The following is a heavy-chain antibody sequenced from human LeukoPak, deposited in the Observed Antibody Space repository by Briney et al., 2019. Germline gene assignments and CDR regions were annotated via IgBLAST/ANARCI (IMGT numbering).Heavy chain of an antibody. J-gene: IGHJ5*02. CDR1: GGPISSSSYY. CDR3: ARVRGYSGSYGRRYNWFDP. V-gene: IGHV4-39*07. Sequence: KPSETLCLTCTVSGGPISSSSYYWGWIRQPPGKGLEWIGSIYYSGSTYYNPSLKSRVTISVDTSKNQFSLKLSSVTAADTAVYYCARVRGYSGSYGRRYNWFDPWGQGTLVTVSS. CDR2: IYYSGST. D-gene: IGHD1-26*01.